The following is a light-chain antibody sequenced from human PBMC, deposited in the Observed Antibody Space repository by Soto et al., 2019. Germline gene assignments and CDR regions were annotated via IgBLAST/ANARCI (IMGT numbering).Light chain of an antibody. V-gene: IGKV1-39*01. CDR2: AAS. J-gene: IGKJ4*01. Sequence: DIQITQSPSSLSASVVYRVTITCRASQSISSYLNWYQQKPGKAPKLLIYAASSLQSGVPSRFSGSGSGTDFTLTISSLQPEDFATYYCQQANSFPLTFGGGTKVDIK. CDR1: QSISSY. CDR3: QQANSFPLT.